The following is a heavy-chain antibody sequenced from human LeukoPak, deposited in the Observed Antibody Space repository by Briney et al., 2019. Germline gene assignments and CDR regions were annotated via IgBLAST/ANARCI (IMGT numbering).Heavy chain of an antibody. Sequence: PSETLSLTCTVSGGSISSYYWSWIRQPPGKGLEWIGYIYYSGSTNYNPSLKSRVTISVDTSKNQFSLKLSSVTAADTAVYYCARAVSVWRSHRYSFAYWGQGTLVTVSS. V-gene: IGHV4-59*01. CDR3: ARAVSVWRSHRYSFAY. CDR1: GGSISSYY. D-gene: IGHD3-16*02. J-gene: IGHJ4*02. CDR2: IYYSGST.